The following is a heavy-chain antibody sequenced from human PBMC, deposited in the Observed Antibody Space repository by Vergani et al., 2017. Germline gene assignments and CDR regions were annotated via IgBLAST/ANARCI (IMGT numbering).Heavy chain of an antibody. V-gene: IGHV1-69*08. D-gene: IGHD4-11*01. J-gene: IGHJ5*02. CDR2: IIPILGIA. CDR3: ARDSGYSNYDWFDP. CDR1: GGTFSSYT. Sequence: QVQLVQSGAEVKKPGSSVKVSCKASGGTFSSYTISWVRQAPGQGLEWMGRIIPILGIANYAQKFQGRVTITADKSTSTAYMELSSLRSEDTAVYYCARDSGYSNYDWFDPWGQGTPVTVSS.